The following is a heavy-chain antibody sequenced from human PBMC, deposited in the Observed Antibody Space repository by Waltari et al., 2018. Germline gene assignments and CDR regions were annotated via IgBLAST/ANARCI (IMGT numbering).Heavy chain of an antibody. CDR3: ARRNGCDY. Sequence: VQLVESGGGLVQPGGSLRLSWSASRFHFRYTWMTWVRQAPGKGLEWVANIKQDGSEKYYVDSVKGRFTISRDNAKNSLYLQMNSLRAEDSAVYYCARRNGCDYWGQGTLVTVSS. J-gene: IGHJ4*02. CDR1: RFHFRYTW. V-gene: IGHV3-7*01. CDR2: IKQDGSEK. D-gene: IGHD6-19*01.